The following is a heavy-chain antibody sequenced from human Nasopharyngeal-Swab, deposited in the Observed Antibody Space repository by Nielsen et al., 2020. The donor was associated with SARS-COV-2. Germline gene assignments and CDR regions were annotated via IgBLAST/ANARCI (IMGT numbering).Heavy chain of an antibody. V-gene: IGHV1-69*13. Sequence: SVKVSCKASGDTFSSYAISWVRQAPGQGLEWMGGIIPIFGTANYAQKFQGRVTITADESTSTAYMELSSLRSEDTAVYYCARGLSGTDVRFDPWGQGTLVTVSS. CDR3: ARGLSGTDVRFDP. CDR1: GDTFSSYA. J-gene: IGHJ5*02. CDR2: IIPIFGTA. D-gene: IGHD6-13*01.